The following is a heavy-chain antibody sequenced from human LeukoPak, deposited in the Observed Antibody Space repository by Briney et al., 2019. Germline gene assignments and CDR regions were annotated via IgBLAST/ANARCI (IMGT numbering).Heavy chain of an antibody. V-gene: IGHV4-59*12. Sequence: SETLSLTCTVSGDSMSNYYWSWIRQPPGKGLEWIGYIYYTGSTNYNPSLKSRVTISVDTSKNQFSLNLSSVTAADTAVYYCAREDAAMNAFDIWGQGTMVTVSS. CDR1: GDSMSNYY. CDR2: IYYTGST. D-gene: IGHD5-18*01. CDR3: AREDAAMNAFDI. J-gene: IGHJ3*02.